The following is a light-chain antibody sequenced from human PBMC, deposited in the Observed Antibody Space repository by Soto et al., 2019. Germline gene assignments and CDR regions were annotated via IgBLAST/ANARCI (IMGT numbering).Light chain of an antibody. V-gene: IGLV2-8*01. CDR3: SSYAGSKTL. CDR1: SSDVGGYNY. J-gene: IGLJ2*01. Sequence: QSVLTKPPSASGSPGQSVTISCTGTSSDVGGYNYVSWYQQQPGKAPKLMIYEVSKRPSGVPDRFSGSKSGNTASLTFSGLQAEDEADYYCSSYAGSKTLFGGGTKVTVL. CDR2: EVS.